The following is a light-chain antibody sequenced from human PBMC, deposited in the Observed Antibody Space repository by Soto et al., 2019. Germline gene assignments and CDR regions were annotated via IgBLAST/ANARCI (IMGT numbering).Light chain of an antibody. CDR1: QSGLYNSNNKNC. J-gene: IGKJ2*01. CDR2: WAS. Sequence: DIVMTQSPDSLAVSLGERATINCKSSQSGLYNSNNKNCLAWYQQKPGQPPKLLIFWASTRESGVPDRFSGSGSGTDFTLTISRLQAEDVAVYYCQQYYTTPYTFGQGTKLAIK. CDR3: QQYYTTPYT. V-gene: IGKV4-1*01.